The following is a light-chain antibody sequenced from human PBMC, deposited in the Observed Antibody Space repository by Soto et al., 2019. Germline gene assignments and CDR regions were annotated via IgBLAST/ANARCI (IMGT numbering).Light chain of an antibody. J-gene: IGKJ4*01. CDR3: IQALQTPLT. V-gene: IGKV2-28*01. CDR2: LGS. Sequence: DIVMTQSPLSLTVTPGEPASISCRSSQSILHSNGYNYLDWYLQKPGQSPQLLIYLGSNRASGVPDRFSGSGSGTDFTLKISRVEAEDVGVYYCIQALQTPLTFGGGTKVEIK. CDR1: QSILHSNGYNY.